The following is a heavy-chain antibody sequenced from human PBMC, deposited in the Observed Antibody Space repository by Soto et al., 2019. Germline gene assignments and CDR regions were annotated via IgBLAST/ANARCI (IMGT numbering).Heavy chain of an antibody. D-gene: IGHD6-13*01. J-gene: IGHJ5*02. Sequence: GASVKVSCKASGYTFTSYYMHWVRQAPGQGLEWMGIINPSGGSTSYAQKFQGRVTMTRDTSTSTVYMELSSLRSEDTAVYYCAREGIPWQQLVNTNDNWFDPWGQGTLVTVSS. CDR3: AREGIPWQQLVNTNDNWFDP. CDR1: GYTFTSYY. CDR2: INPSGGST. V-gene: IGHV1-46*01.